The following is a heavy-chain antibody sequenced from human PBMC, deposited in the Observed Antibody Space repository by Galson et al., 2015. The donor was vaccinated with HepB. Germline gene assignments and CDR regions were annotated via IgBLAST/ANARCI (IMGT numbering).Heavy chain of an antibody. Sequence: SVKVSCKASGGTFSSYAISWVRQAPGQGLEWMGGIIPIFGTANYAQKFQGGVTITADESTSTAYMELSSLRSEDTAVYYCARGQYYYGSGSYSSTFDYWGQGTLVTVSS. D-gene: IGHD3-10*01. CDR2: IIPIFGTA. J-gene: IGHJ4*02. CDR3: ARGQYYYGSGSYSSTFDY. V-gene: IGHV1-69*13. CDR1: GGTFSSYA.